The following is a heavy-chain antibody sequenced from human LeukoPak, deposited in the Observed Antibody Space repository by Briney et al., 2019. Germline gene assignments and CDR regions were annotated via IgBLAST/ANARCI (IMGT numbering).Heavy chain of an antibody. CDR1: GFTFSSYA. CDR2: ISGSGGST. CDR3: AKGHPFITMMVVADDWGLDY. V-gene: IGHV3-23*01. J-gene: IGHJ4*02. D-gene: IGHD3-22*01. Sequence: WGSLRLSCAASGFTFSSYAMSWVRQAPGKGLEWVSAISGSGGSTYYADSVNSHIPTPRDNSKITLYLQMNRLRAEDTAVYSCAKGHPFITMMVVADDWGLDYWGQGTLVTVSS.